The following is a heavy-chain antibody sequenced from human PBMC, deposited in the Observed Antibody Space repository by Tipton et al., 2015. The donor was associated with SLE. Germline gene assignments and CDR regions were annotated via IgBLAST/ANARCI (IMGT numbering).Heavy chain of an antibody. J-gene: IGHJ4*02. CDR1: GGSFSGYY. CDR2: INHSGST. Sequence: GLVKPSETLSLTCAVYGGSFSGYYWSWIRQPPGKGLEWIGEINHSGSTNYNPSLKSRVTISVDTSKNQFSLKLSSVTAADTAVYYCARGLVGGGGFDYWGQGPLVTVSS. V-gene: IGHV4-34*01. CDR3: ARGLVGGGGFDY. D-gene: IGHD3-16*01.